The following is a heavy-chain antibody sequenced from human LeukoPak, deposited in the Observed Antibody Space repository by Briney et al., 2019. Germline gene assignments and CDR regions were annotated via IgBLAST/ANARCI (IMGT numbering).Heavy chain of an antibody. CDR1: GFTFSSYE. CDR3: ASCGDYYYYYMDH. J-gene: IGHJ6*03. CDR2: ISSSGSTI. D-gene: IGHD1-26*01. Sequence: PGGSLRLSCAASGFTFSSYEMNWVRQAPGKGLEWVSYISSSGSTIYYADSVKGRFTISRDSSKNTLYLQMNNLRAEDTAIYYCASCGDYYYYYMDHWGKGTTVTISS. V-gene: IGHV3-48*03.